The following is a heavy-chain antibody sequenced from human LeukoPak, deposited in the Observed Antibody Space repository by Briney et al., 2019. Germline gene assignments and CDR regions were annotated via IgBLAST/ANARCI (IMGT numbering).Heavy chain of an antibody. V-gene: IGHV3-30*14. D-gene: IGHD5-18*01. Sequence: PGRSLRLSCAASGFTFSSYVMHWVRQAPGKGLEWVAIISYDGSNEYYADSVKGRFTISRDNSKNTLYLQMNSLRAEDTAVYYCARVPWIQKGYYMDVWGKGITVTVSS. CDR1: GFTFSSYV. CDR2: ISYDGSNE. J-gene: IGHJ6*03. CDR3: ARVPWIQKGYYMDV.